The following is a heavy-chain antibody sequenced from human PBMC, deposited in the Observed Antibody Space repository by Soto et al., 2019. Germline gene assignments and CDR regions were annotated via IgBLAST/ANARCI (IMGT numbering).Heavy chain of an antibody. J-gene: IGHJ3*02. Sequence: ASVKVSCKASGYTFTSYGISWVRQAPGQGLEWMGWISAYNGNTNYAQKLQGRVTMTTDTYTSTAYMELRSLRSDDTAVYYCARDQSRYYYDSSGYWQRDAFDIWGQGTMVTVSS. CDR2: ISAYNGNT. D-gene: IGHD3-22*01. CDR1: GYTFTSYG. V-gene: IGHV1-18*01. CDR3: ARDQSRYYYDSSGYWQRDAFDI.